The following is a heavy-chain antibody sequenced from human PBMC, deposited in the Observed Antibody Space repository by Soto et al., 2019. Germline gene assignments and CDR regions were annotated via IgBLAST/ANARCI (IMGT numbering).Heavy chain of an antibody. Sequence: PETLSLTCSVSGGSVSNKTYYWSWVRQPPGKRLEWIEYVYYSGTTNYNPSLKSRVTISVDLSKYQFSLRLSSVTTADTALYYCARTTAVPNTLRSRYFFDYWGQGTLVTVSS. CDR1: GGSVSNKTYY. CDR3: ARTTAVPNTLRSRYFFDY. CDR2: VYYSGTT. V-gene: IGHV4-61*01. J-gene: IGHJ4*02. D-gene: IGHD4-17*01.